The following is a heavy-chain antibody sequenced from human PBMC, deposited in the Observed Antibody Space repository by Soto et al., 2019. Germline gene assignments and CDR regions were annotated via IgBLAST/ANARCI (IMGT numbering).Heavy chain of an antibody. CDR2: IKSKTDGETT. J-gene: IGHJ5*02. Sequence: EVQLVESGGGLVKPGGSLRLSCAASGFSFSSAWMNWARQAPGKGLEWVGHIKSKTDGETTDYAASVKGRFTISRDDSENMLYLQMNSLEIEDTAMYYCTTLGPSWGQGTQVTVSS. CDR1: GFSFSSAW. CDR3: TTLGPS. V-gene: IGHV3-15*07.